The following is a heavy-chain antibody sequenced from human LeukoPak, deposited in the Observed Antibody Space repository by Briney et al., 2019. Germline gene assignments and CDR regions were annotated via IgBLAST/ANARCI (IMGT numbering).Heavy chain of an antibody. J-gene: IGHJ3*02. D-gene: IGHD2-8*02. CDR3: ARGSGGVGDAFDI. CDR1: GYTFTSYG. CDR2: INPNSGGT. V-gene: IGHV1-2*02. Sequence: ASVKVSCKASGYTFTSYGISWVRQAPGQGLEWMGWINPNSGGTNYAQKFQGRVTMTRDTSISTAYMELSRLRSDDTAVYYCARGSGGVGDAFDIWGQGTMVTVSS.